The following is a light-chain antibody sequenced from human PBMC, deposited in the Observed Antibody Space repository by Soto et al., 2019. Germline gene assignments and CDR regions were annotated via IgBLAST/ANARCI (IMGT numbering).Light chain of an antibody. J-gene: IGLJ3*02. V-gene: IGLV1-51*02. Sequence: QSVLTQPPSVSAAPGQKVTISCSGSSSNIGNNYVSWYQQLPGTAPKLLIYENTKRPSGIPDRFSGSKSGTSATLGITGLQTGDEADYYCGTWDSSLSAPNWVFGGGTKLTVL. CDR3: GTWDSSLSAPNWV. CDR2: ENT. CDR1: SSNIGNNY.